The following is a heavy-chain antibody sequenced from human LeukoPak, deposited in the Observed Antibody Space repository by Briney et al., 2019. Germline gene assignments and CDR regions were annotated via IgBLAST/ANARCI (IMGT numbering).Heavy chain of an antibody. Sequence: SETLSLTRNISCAYISSYYWSLIRPPPGEGVEWSGYIYYSGSTNYNPSLRSRVTISVDTSKNQFSLKLTSVTAADTAVYYCARDGVITFGGVIGYFDYWGQGALVSVSS. CDR1: CAYISSYY. V-gene: IGHV4-59*01. J-gene: IGHJ4*02. CDR3: ARDGVITFGGVIGYFDY. D-gene: IGHD3-16*02. CDR2: IYYSGST.